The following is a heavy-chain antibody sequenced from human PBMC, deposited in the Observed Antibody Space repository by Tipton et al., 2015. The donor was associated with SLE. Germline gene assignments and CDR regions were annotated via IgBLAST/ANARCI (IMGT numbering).Heavy chain of an antibody. V-gene: IGHV1-69*01. D-gene: IGHD5-18*01. CDR1: GGTFSSYA. J-gene: IGHJ4*02. CDR3: ASEGYSYGYSYFDY. CDR2: LIPIFGTA. Sequence: QLVQSGAEVKKPGSSVKVSCKASGGTFSSYAISWVRQAPGQGLEWMGGLIPIFGTANYAQKFQGRVTITADESTSTAYMELSSLRSEDAAVYYCASEGYSYGYSYFDYWGQGALVTVSS.